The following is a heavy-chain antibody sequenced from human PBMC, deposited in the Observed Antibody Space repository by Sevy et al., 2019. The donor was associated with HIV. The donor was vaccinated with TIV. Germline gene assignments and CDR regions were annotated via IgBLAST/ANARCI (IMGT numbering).Heavy chain of an antibody. CDR2: IHYTGNT. CDR3: ARALPVRRDDDSLNWFAP. V-gene: IGHV4-59*12. Sequence: SETLSLTCTVSGGSISAYYWSWIRQPPGKGLEWIGYIHYTGNTKYNPSLESRVTISVDTSKNQFSLKLSSVTAADTAIHYCARALPVRRDDDSLNWFAPWGQGTLVTVSS. CDR1: GGSISAYY. J-gene: IGHJ5*02. D-gene: IGHD3-3*01.